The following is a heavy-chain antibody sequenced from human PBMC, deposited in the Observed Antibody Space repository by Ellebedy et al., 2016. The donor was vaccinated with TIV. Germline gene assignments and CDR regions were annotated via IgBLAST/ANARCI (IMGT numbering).Heavy chain of an antibody. CDR1: GGSISRSSYY. V-gene: IGHV4-39*01. CDR2: IYYTGSR. CDR3: ARWFGELLYVRWFDP. Sequence: SETLSLTCTVSGGSISRSSYYWGWIRQPPQKGLEWIGSIYYTGSRFYNPYLQSRVTISVDTSKSQFSLRLTSVTAADTAVYYCARWFGELLYVRWFDPWGQGTLVTVSS. J-gene: IGHJ5*02. D-gene: IGHD3-10*01.